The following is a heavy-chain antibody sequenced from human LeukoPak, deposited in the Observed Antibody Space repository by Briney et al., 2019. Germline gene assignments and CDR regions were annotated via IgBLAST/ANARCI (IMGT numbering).Heavy chain of an antibody. CDR3: ASGWYSGSYPPYYYYYMDV. V-gene: IGHV1-69*06. J-gene: IGHJ6*03. D-gene: IGHD1-26*01. Sequence: SVKVSCKASGGTFSSYAISWVRQAPGQGLEWMGGIIPIFGTANYAQKFQGRVTITADKSTSTAYMELSSLRSEDTAVYYCASGWYSGSYPPYYYYYMDVWGKGTTVTISS. CDR1: GGTFSSYA. CDR2: IIPIFGTA.